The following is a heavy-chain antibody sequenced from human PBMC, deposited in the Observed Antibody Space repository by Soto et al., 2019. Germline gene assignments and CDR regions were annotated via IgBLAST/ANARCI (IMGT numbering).Heavy chain of an antibody. CDR1: GGLFSSFA. Sequence: QEQLVQSGAEVKKPGSSVKVSCKDSGGLFSSFAISWVRRAPGQGLEWMGGIIPVFGTTNYAQKFQGRVTITADESTNTAYMELSSLISDDTAMYYCARGGGPYVWFNEFWGQGTQVTVSS. J-gene: IGHJ4*02. CDR3: ARGGGPYVWFNEF. D-gene: IGHD3-16*01. CDR2: IIPVFGTT. V-gene: IGHV1-69*01.